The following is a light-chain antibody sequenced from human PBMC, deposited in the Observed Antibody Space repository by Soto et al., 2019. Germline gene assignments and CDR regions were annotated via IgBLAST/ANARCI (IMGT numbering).Light chain of an antibody. CDR3: QQYGSSPLT. Sequence: EIVLTQSPATLSLSPGERATLSCRASQSVGYHLAWYQQKPGQAPRLLIYDASNRAAGTPARFSGSGSGTDFTLTISSLEPEDFAVYYCQQYGSSPLTFGGGTKVDIK. CDR1: QSVGYH. CDR2: DAS. J-gene: IGKJ4*01. V-gene: IGKV3-11*01.